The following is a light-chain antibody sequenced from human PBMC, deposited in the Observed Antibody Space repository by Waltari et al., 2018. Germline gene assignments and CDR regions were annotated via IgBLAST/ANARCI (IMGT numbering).Light chain of an antibody. Sequence: SCEASQSVSRSLAWYQQKPGQAPRLLIYGASNRAAGIPDRFSGSGSGTDFSLTISRLEPEDFAVYYCQHYVRLPATFGQGTKVEIK. CDR2: GAS. V-gene: IGKV3-20*01. J-gene: IGKJ1*01. CDR1: QSVSRS. CDR3: QHYVRLPAT.